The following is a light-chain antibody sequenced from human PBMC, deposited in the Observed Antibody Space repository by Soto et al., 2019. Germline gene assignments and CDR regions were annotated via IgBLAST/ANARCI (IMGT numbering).Light chain of an antibody. Sequence: QSVLTQPPSASGTPGKSVTISCSASSSNIGSSPVNWYQQLPGTAPKLVIYSNNQRPSGVPDRFSGSKSGTSASLAISRLQSEDEADYYCAAWDDSLNGPVFGGGTKLTVL. J-gene: IGLJ2*01. V-gene: IGLV1-44*01. CDR1: SSNIGSSP. CDR3: AAWDDSLNGPV. CDR2: SNN.